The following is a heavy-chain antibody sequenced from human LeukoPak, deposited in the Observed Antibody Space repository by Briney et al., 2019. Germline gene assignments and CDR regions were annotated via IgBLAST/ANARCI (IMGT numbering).Heavy chain of an antibody. D-gene: IGHD6-19*01. V-gene: IGHV3-11*06. CDR3: AREIAAVASRWFDP. J-gene: IGHJ5*02. Sequence: PGGSLRLSCAASGFTFSDYYMSWIRQAPGKGLEWVSYISSSSSYTNYADSVKGRFTISRDNAKNSLYLQMNSLRAEDTAVYYCAREIAAVASRWFDPWGQGTLVTVS. CDR2: ISSSSSYT. CDR1: GFTFSDYY.